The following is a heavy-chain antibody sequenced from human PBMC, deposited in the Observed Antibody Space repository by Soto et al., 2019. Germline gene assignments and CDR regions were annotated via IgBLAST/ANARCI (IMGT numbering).Heavy chain of an antibody. Sequence: GGSLRLSCASSGFTFSSYGMHLVRQAPGKGLEWVAVIWYDGSNKYYADSVKGRFTISRDNSKNTLYLQMNSLRAEDTAVYYCARVSGSGNYYYMDVWGKGTTVTVSS. CDR3: ARVSGSGNYYYMDV. CDR1: GFTFSSYG. V-gene: IGHV3-33*01. D-gene: IGHD3-10*01. J-gene: IGHJ6*03. CDR2: IWYDGSNK.